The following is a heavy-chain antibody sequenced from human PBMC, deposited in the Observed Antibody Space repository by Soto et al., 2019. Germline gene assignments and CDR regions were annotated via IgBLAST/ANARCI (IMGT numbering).Heavy chain of an antibody. CDR3: TTESFDWWNHDAFDI. J-gene: IGHJ3*02. CDR2: IKSKTDGGTT. Sequence: EVQLVESGGGLVKPGGSLRLSCAASGFTFSNAWMSWVRQAPGKGLEWVGRIKSKTDGGTTDYAAPVKGRFTISRDDSKNTLYLQMNSLKTEDTAVYYCTTESFDWWNHDAFDIWGQGTMVTVSS. D-gene: IGHD3-9*01. CDR1: GFTFSNAW. V-gene: IGHV3-15*01.